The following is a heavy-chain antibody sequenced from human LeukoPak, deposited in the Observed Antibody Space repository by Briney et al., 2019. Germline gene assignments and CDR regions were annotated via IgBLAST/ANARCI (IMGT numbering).Heavy chain of an antibody. V-gene: IGHV3-23*01. Sequence: GGTSYADSVKGRFTISKDDAKNTVFLQMDSLRAEDTALYYCAKDMLPDGVWNFDSWGQGILVTVSS. CDR2: GGT. CDR3: AKDMLPDGVWNFDS. D-gene: IGHD2-8*01. J-gene: IGHJ4*02.